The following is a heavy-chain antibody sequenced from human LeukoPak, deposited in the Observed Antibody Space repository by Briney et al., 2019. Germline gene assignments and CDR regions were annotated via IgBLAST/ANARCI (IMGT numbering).Heavy chain of an antibody. J-gene: IGHJ6*04. CDR3: ARGPPRGYYGSGSYYKFGMGV. D-gene: IGHD3-10*01. Sequence: GGSLRLSCAASGFTFSSYSMNWVRQAPGKGLEWVSYISSSSSTIYYADSVKGRFTISRDNAKNSLYLQMNSLRAEDTAVYYCARGPPRGYYGSGSYYKFGMGVWGKGTTVTVSS. CDR2: ISSSSSTI. V-gene: IGHV3-48*01. CDR1: GFTFSSYS.